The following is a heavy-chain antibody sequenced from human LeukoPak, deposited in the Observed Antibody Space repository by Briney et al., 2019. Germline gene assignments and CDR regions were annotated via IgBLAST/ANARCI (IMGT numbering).Heavy chain of an antibody. J-gene: IGHJ4*02. CDR3: ARRGCSSTSCYGGTNLPFDY. Sequence: PSETLSLTCTVSGGSISSSNYYWGWIRQPPGKGLEWIGSMYYSGSTYYNPSLKSRVTISVETSKNQFSLKLTSVTAADTAVYYCARRGCSSTSCYGGTNLPFDYWGQGTLLTVSS. V-gene: IGHV4-39*01. CDR1: GGSISSSNYY. CDR2: MYYSGST. D-gene: IGHD2-2*01.